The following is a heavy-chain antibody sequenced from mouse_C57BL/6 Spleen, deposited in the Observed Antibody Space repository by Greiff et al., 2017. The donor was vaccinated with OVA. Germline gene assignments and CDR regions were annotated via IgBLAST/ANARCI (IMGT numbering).Heavy chain of an antibody. CDR3: ASGSAGRMDY. CDR1: GYTFTSYW. V-gene: IGHV1-52*01. Sequence: QVQLQQPGAELVRPGSSVKLSCKASGYTFTSYWMHWVKQRPIQGLEWIGNIYPSDSETHYNQKFKDKATLTVDKSSSTAYMQLSSLTSEDSAVYYCASGSAGRMDYWGQGTSVTVSA. CDR2: IYPSDSET. D-gene: IGHD3-2*02. J-gene: IGHJ4*01.